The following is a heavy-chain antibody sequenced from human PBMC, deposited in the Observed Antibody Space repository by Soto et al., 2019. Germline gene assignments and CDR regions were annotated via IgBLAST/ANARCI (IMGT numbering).Heavy chain of an antibody. D-gene: IGHD2-21*01. Sequence: QVQLVQSGTEVKKPGSSVKVSCKASGHTFNSYSINWVRQAPGQGLEWMGRIIPVLVITNLTHKFQGRVSLTADITTYTTDKDLSILRSEDTAVYYCTRGDSWGYYGLDIWGQGTTVTVSS. CDR3: TRGDSWGYYGLDI. V-gene: IGHV1-69*02. J-gene: IGHJ6*02. CDR2: IIPVLVIT. CDR1: GHTFNSYS.